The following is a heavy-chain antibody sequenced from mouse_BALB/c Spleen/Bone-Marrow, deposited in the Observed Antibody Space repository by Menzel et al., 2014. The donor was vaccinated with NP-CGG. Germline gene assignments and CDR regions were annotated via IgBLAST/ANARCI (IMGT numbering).Heavy chain of an antibody. Sequence: EVMLVESGGGLVQPGGSLRLSCATSGFTSTDYYMNWVRQPPGKALEWLGFIRNKANGYTTEYSASVKGRFTISRDNSQSILYLQMNTLRVEDSATYYCARGMGGILFDYWGQGTTLTVSS. V-gene: IGHV7-3*02. CDR2: IRNKANGYTT. J-gene: IGHJ2*01. CDR3: ARGMGGILFDY. CDR1: GFTSTDYY. D-gene: IGHD4-1*01.